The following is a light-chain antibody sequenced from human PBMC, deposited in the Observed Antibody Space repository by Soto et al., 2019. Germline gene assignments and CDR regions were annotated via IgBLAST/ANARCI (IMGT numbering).Light chain of an antibody. CDR3: QQYYSYPPT. J-gene: IGKJ1*01. CDR1: QGISSY. CDR2: AAS. V-gene: IGKV1-8*01. Sequence: TQSPSSISASVGDRVTITCRASQGISSYLAWYQQKPGKAPKLLIYAASTLQSGVPSRFSGSGSGTDFTLTISCLQSEDFATYYCQQYYSYPPTFGQGTKVAIK.